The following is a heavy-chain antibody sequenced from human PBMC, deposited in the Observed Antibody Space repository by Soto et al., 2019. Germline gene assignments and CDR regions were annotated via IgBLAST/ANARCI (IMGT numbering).Heavy chain of an antibody. D-gene: IGHD1-26*01. Sequence: PSETLSLTCTVSVGSISSGDYYWSWIRQPPGKGLEWIGYIYYSGSTYYNPSLKSRVTISVDTSKSQFSLKLSSVTAADTAVYYCAREGGSYSRWFDPWGQGTLVTVSS. V-gene: IGHV4-30-4*01. J-gene: IGHJ5*02. CDR3: AREGGSYSRWFDP. CDR2: IYYSGST. CDR1: VGSISSGDYY.